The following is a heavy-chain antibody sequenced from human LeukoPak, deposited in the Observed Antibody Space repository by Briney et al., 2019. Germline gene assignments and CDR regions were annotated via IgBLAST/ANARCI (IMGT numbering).Heavy chain of an antibody. CDR1: GYTFTDYH. Sequence: ASVTVSCQASGYTFTDYHMHWVRQPPGQGLEWMGWINPNSGDTNYAQKFQGRVTMTRDTSISTAYMELSRLRSDDTAVYYCARDNYNWMFDYWGQGTLVTVSS. CDR3: ARDNYNWMFDY. CDR2: INPNSGDT. J-gene: IGHJ4*02. D-gene: IGHD1-20*01. V-gene: IGHV1-2*02.